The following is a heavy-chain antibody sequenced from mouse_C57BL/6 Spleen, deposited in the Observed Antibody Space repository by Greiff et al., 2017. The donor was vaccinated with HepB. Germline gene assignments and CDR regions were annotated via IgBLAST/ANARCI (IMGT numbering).Heavy chain of an antibody. CDR2: INPNNGGT. J-gene: IGHJ4*01. CDR3: ARYSSNWDGVDY. Sequence: DVQLQESGPELVKPGASVKMSCKASGYTFTDYNMHWVKQSHGKSLEWIGYINPNNGGTSYNQKFKGKATLTVNKSSSTAYMELRSLTSEDSAVYYCARYSSNWDGVDYWGQGTSVTVSS. D-gene: IGHD4-1*02. V-gene: IGHV1-22*01. CDR1: GYTFTDYN.